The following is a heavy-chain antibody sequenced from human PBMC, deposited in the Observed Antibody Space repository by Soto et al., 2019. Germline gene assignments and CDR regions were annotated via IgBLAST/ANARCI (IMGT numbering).Heavy chain of an antibody. D-gene: IGHD6-13*01. CDR1: GFVFGDYA. Sequence: GGSLRLSCSASGFVFGDYAVTWVRQAPGKGLEWVGVVRSETYGGSTEYAASVKGRFRISRDDSESIAYLQMTSLKTEDTAVYYCTRGRGTSGWYADYWGKGILVTVPQ. J-gene: IGHJ4*02. CDR3: TRGRGTSGWYADY. CDR2: VRSETYGGST. V-gene: IGHV3-49*04.